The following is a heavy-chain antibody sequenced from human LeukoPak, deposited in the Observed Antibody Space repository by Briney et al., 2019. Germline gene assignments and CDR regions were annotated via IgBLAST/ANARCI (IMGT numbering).Heavy chain of an antibody. J-gene: IGHJ4*02. D-gene: IGHD3-22*01. CDR2: IYYSGST. CDR3: AGASYDSSGVH. CDR1: GCSISSYY. Sequence: SETLSLTCTVSGCSISSYYWSWIRQPPGKGLEWIGYIYYSGSTNYNPSVKSRVTISVDTSKNQFSLKLSSVTAADTAVYYCAGASYDSSGVHWGQGTLVTVSS. V-gene: IGHV4-59*01.